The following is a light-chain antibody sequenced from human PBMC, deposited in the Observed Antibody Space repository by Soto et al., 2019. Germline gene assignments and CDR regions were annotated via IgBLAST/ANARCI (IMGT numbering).Light chain of an antibody. CDR1: QSISSC. CDR2: DAS. Sequence: DIQLTQSPSSLSASVGDSVTITCRASQSISSCLAWYQQKPGKAPNLLIYDASTLESGVPSRFSGSGSGTEFTPPINSLQAADFSTYYCQQTHNCPSTFGGGTKVDI. CDR3: QQTHNCPST. J-gene: IGKJ4*01. V-gene: IGKV1-5*01.